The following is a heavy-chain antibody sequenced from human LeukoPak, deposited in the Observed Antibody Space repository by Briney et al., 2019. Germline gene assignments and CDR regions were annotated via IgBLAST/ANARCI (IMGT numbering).Heavy chain of an antibody. J-gene: IGHJ4*02. CDR2: ISGSGGST. D-gene: IGHD6-13*01. CDR1: GFTFSSYA. Sequence: TGGSLRLSCAASGFTFSSYAMSWVRQAPGKGLEWVSAISGSGGSTYYADSAKGRFTISRDNAKNSLYLQMNSLRAEDTAVYYCACRIAAEWGQGTLVTVSS. V-gene: IGHV3-23*01. CDR3: ACRIAAE.